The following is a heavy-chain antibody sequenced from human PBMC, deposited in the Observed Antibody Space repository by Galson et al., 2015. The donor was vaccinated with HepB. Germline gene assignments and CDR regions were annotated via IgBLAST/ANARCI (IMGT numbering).Heavy chain of an antibody. CDR3: AKDQGIQPHWYFDL. J-gene: IGHJ2*01. CDR2: ISWNSGST. Sequence: SLRLSCAASGFTFDDYAMHWVRQAPGKGLEWVSGISWNSGSTFYADSVKRRFTISRDNSKNTLWLQMNSLRAEDTAVYYCAKDQGIQPHWYFDLWGRGTLVTVSS. CDR1: GFTFDDYA. V-gene: IGHV3-9*01. D-gene: IGHD5-18*01.